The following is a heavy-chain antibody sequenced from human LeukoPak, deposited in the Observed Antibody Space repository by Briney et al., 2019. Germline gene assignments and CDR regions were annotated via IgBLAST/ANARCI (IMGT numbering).Heavy chain of an antibody. Sequence: HPGGSLRLSCAASGFTFISYWLSWARKPPGKGLKWVANIKQDGSEKYYVDSVKGRFTISRDNAKNSLYLQMNSLRAEDTAVYFCARGQTTVTNWGQGTLVTVSS. J-gene: IGHJ4*02. CDR1: GFTFISYW. CDR2: IKQDGSEK. CDR3: ARGQTTVTN. D-gene: IGHD4-17*01. V-gene: IGHV3-7*03.